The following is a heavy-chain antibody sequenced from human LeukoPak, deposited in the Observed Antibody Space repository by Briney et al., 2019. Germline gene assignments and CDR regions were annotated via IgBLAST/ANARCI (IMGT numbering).Heavy chain of an antibody. CDR1: GDSVSNDIAA. J-gene: IGHJ3*02. CDR2: TYYRSKWYN. Sequence: SQTLSLTCAISGDSVSNDIAAWTWIRQSPSRGLEWLGKTYYRSKWYNDYAVSVRGRITVNPDTSKNQFSLQLNSVTPEETAVYYCTREDRDTFDIWGQGAVATVSS. V-gene: IGHV6-1*01. CDR3: TREDRDTFDI.